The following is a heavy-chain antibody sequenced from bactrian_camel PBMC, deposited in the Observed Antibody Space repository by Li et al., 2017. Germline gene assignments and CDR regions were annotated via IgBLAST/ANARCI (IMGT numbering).Heavy chain of an antibody. D-gene: IGHD7*01. CDR1: GGDPSTTDC. J-gene: IGHJ4*01. Sequence: HVQLVESGGGSVEAGGSLTLSCVTSGGDPSTTDCMGWFRQVPGKGREGVAGIYAGGGAGDTYYAASVKGRFTLSQDNAKHTIFLQMNSLKPEDSAMYYCANDFYNLQLARSYTYWGQGTQVTVS. CDR2: IYAGGGAGDT. V-gene: IGHV3S1*01. CDR3: ANDFYNLQLARSYTY.